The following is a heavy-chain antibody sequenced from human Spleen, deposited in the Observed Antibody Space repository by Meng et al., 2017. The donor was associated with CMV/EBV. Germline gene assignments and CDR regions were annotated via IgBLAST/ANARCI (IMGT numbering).Heavy chain of an antibody. CDR3: ARAVGVLWFGELTYFDY. V-gene: IGHV4-4*02. D-gene: IGHD3-10*01. Sequence: QMVLQEAGPRLVKPSGILLLTCAVSGGSISSSTWWSWVRQPPGKGLEWIGDIYHSGGTNYNPSLRGRVTISLDKSKNQFSLKLSSVTAADTAVYYCARAVGVLWFGELTYFDYWGQGTLVTVSS. CDR2: IYHSGGT. J-gene: IGHJ4*02. CDR1: GGSISSSTW.